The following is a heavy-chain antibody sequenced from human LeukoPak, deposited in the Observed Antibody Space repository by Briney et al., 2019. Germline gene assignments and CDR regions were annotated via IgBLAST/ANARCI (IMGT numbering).Heavy chain of an antibody. CDR3: ARIVPYKFGYVDS. Sequence: PSETLPLTCTVSGGSISSYYWSWIRQPPGKRLEWIGHIYYSGSTNYNPSLKSRVTISLDTSKNLFSLKLSSVTAADTAVYYCARIVPYKFGYVDSWGQGTLVTVSS. D-gene: IGHD6-6*01. CDR1: GGSISSYY. CDR2: IYYSGST. V-gene: IGHV4-59*01. J-gene: IGHJ4*02.